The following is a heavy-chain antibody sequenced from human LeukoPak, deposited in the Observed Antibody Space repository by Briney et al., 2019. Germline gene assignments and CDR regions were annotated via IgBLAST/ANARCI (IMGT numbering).Heavy chain of an antibody. D-gene: IGHD3-22*01. CDR3: AKSFYDSSGYYPRYYYYMDV. Sequence: GGSLRLSCAASGFTFSSYGMSWVRQAPGKGLEWVAVISYDGSNKYYADSVKGRFTISRDNSKNTLYLQMNSLRAEDTAVYYCAKSFYDSSGYYPRYYYYMDVWGKGTTVTVSS. CDR2: ISYDGSNK. J-gene: IGHJ6*03. V-gene: IGHV3-30*18. CDR1: GFTFSSYG.